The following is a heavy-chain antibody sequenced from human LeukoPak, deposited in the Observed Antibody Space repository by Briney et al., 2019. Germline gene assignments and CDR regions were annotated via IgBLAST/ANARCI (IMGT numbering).Heavy chain of an antibody. Sequence: GGSLRLSCAASGFTFSSYAMSWVRQAPGKGLEWVSAITGSGGSTYYADSVKGRFTISRDNSKNSLYLQMNSLRAEDTALYYCAKEYSGYDFDYWGQGTLVTVSS. CDR2: ITGSGGST. D-gene: IGHD5-12*01. CDR3: AKEYSGYDFDY. CDR1: GFTFSSYA. V-gene: IGHV3-23*01. J-gene: IGHJ4*02.